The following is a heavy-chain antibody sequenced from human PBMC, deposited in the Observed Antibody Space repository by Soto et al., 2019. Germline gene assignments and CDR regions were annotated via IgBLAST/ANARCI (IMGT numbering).Heavy chain of an antibody. Sequence: SGPTLVNPTHTLTLTCTFSGFSLSTSGMRVSWIRQPPGKALEWLARIDWDDDKFYSTSLKTRLTISKDTSKNQVVLTMTNMDHVDTATYYCARLWLHDAFDIWGKGTMVTVSS. CDR1: GFSLSTSGMR. CDR3: ARLWLHDAFDI. CDR2: IDWDDDK. V-gene: IGHV2-70*04. J-gene: IGHJ3*02. D-gene: IGHD6-19*01.